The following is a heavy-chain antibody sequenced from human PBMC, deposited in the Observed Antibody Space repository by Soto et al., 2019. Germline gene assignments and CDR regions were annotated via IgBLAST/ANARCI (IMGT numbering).Heavy chain of an antibody. Sequence: QVQLVQSGAEVQKPGSSVKVSCKASGGTFSSYAISWVRQAPGQGLEWMGGIIPIFGTANYAQKFQGRVTITADKSTITAYMELGSLRSEDTAVYYCATFDSSGCDRSDYWGQGTLVTVSS. J-gene: IGHJ4*02. D-gene: IGHD3-22*01. CDR2: IIPIFGTA. CDR1: GGTFSSYA. V-gene: IGHV1-69*06. CDR3: ATFDSSGCDRSDY.